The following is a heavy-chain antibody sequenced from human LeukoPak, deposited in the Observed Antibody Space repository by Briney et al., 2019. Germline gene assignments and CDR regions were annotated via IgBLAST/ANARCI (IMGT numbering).Heavy chain of an antibody. CDR2: ISPSGGST. V-gene: IGHV1-46*01. D-gene: IGHD3-22*01. Sequence: ASVKVSCKAFGYTFTRYYMHWVRQAPGQGPEWMGVISPSGGSTTYAQKFQGRVTITADESTSTAYMELSSLRSEDTAVYYCARAIYDSSGYNYYYYYMDVWGKGTTVTISS. CDR3: ARAIYDSSGYNYYYYYMDV. CDR1: GYTFTRYY. J-gene: IGHJ6*03.